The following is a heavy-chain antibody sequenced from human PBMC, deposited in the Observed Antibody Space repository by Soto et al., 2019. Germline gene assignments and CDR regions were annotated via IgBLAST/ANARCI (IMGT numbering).Heavy chain of an antibody. CDR1: GFTFSSYA. J-gene: IGHJ3*02. V-gene: IGHV3-30-3*01. CDR2: ISYDGSNK. Sequence: GGSLRLSCAASGFTFSSYAMHWVRQAPGKGLEWVAVISYDGSNKYYADSVKGRITISRDNSKNTLYLQMNSLRAEDTAVYYCARDRVFYPASSPDAFDIWGQGTMVTVSS. D-gene: IGHD3-16*01. CDR3: ARDRVFYPASSPDAFDI.